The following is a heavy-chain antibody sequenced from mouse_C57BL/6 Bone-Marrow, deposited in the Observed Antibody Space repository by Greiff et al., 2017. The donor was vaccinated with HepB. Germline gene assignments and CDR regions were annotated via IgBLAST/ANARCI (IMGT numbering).Heavy chain of an antibody. CDR1: GYTFTDYY. Sequence: EVQLQQSGPELVKPGASVKISCKASGYTFTDYYMNWVKQSQGKSLEWIGDINPNNGGTSYNQKFKGKATLTVDKSSSTAYMELRSLTSEDSAVYYCARGWLLGFAYWGQGTLVTVSA. J-gene: IGHJ3*01. CDR3: ARGWLLGFAY. D-gene: IGHD2-3*01. V-gene: IGHV1-26*01. CDR2: INPNNGGT.